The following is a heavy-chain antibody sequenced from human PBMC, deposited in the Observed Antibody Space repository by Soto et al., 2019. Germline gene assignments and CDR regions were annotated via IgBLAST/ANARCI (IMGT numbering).Heavy chain of an antibody. CDR2: IYYSGST. J-gene: IGHJ4*02. V-gene: IGHV4-31*09. CDR1: GGSISSGGYY. CDR3: ATYDILTGYPFLY. D-gene: IGHD3-9*01. Sequence: SETLSLTCTVSGGSISSGGYYWSWIRQHPGKGLEWIGYIYYSGSTYYNPSLKSRVTISVDKSKNQFSLKLSSVTAADTAVYYCATYDILTGYPFLYWGQGTLVTVSS.